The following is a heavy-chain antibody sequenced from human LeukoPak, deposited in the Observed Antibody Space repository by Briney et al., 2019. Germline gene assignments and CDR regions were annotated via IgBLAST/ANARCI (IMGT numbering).Heavy chain of an antibody. CDR1: GFTFSSYG. CDR2: IRYDGSNK. D-gene: IGHD3-10*01. CDR3: ARVAMVRNFGYMDV. J-gene: IGHJ6*03. V-gene: IGHV3-30*02. Sequence: GGSLRLSCAASGFTFSSYGMHWVRQAPGKGLEWVAFIRYDGSNKYYADSVKGRFTISRDTAKNSLYLQMNNLSAEDAAVYYCARVAMVRNFGYMDVWGKGTTVTVSS.